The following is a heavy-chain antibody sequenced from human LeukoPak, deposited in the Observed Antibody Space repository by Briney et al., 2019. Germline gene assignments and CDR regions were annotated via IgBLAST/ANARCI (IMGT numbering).Heavy chain of an antibody. CDR3: ARDSGTEEGWFDP. CDR1: GYTFTKYT. Sequence: ASVKVSCKASGYTFTKYTIHWVRQAPGQRLQWMGWIIAGNGNPRYSQNFQGRVTFTRDTSATTAYMGLSSLKFEDTAVYYCARDSGTEEGWFDPWGQGTLVTVSS. CDR2: IIAGNGNP. J-gene: IGHJ5*02. V-gene: IGHV1-3*01.